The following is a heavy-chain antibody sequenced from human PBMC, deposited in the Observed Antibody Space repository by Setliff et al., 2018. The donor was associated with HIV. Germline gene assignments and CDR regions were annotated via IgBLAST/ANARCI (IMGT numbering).Heavy chain of an antibody. J-gene: IGHJ4*02. CDR3: AFSKQMATMAFDY. CDR1: GYTFTAYY. D-gene: IGHD5-12*01. CDR2: INSNNGGT. V-gene: IGHV1-2*02. Sequence: ASVKVSCKTSGYTFTAYYIHWVRQAPGQGLEWMGWINSNNGGTKYAQNFQGRVTMTRDTSITTAYMELSSLISDDTAVYYCAFSKQMATMAFDYWGQGALVTV.